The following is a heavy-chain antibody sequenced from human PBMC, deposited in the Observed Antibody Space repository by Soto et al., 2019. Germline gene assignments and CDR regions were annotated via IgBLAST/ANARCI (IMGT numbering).Heavy chain of an antibody. J-gene: IGHJ1*01. CDR3: AKVAAAAVLYFQH. D-gene: IGHD6-13*01. V-gene: IGHV4-39*07. CDR2: IYYSGST. Sequence: SETLSLTCTVSGGSISSSSYYWGWIRQPPGKGLEWIGSIYYSGSTYYNPSLKSRVTISVDTSKNQFSLYLQMNSLRAEDTAVYYCAKVAAAAVLYFQHWGQGALVTVSS. CDR1: GGSISSSSYY.